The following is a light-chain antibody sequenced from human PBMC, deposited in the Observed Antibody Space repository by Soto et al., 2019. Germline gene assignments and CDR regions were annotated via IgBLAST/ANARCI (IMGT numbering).Light chain of an antibody. CDR3: RQYYTYSWT. V-gene: IGKV1-5*01. J-gene: IGKJ1*01. CDR2: DAS. Sequence: DIQMTQSPSTLSASVGDRVTITCRASQSISTWLAWYQQKPGKAPRLLIYDASSLDSGVPSRFSGSGSGTEFTLTISSLQPDDFATYYCRQYYTYSWTFGQGTKVDIK. CDR1: QSISTW.